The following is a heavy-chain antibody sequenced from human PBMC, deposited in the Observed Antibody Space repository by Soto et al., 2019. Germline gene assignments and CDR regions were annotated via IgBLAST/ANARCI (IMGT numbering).Heavy chain of an antibody. CDR1: GFTFSSYA. J-gene: IGHJ3*02. CDR3: ARDPASDYYGHAFDI. D-gene: IGHD1-26*01. V-gene: IGHV3-23*01. CDR2: ISGSGGST. Sequence: GGSLRLSCAASGFTFSSYAMSWVRQAPGKGLEWVSAISGSGGSTYYADSVKGRFTISRDNSKNTLYLQMNSLRAEDTAVYYCARDPASDYYGHAFDIWGQGTMVTVSS.